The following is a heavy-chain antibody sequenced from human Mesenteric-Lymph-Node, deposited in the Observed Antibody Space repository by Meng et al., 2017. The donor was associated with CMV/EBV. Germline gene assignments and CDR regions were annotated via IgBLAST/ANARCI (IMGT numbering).Heavy chain of an antibody. J-gene: IGHJ4*02. D-gene: IGHD4-23*01. CDR1: GGSFSGYY. CDR2: INHSGST. V-gene: IGHV4-34*01. Sequence: QVQLQQGGAGLLKPSEALSLTCAVYGGSFSGYYWSWIRQPPGKGLEWIGEINHSGSTNYNPSLKSRVTISVDTSKNQFSLKLSSVTAAGTAVYYCARHQRWLKSEGGFNYWGQGTLVTVSS. CDR3: ARHQRWLKSEGGFNY.